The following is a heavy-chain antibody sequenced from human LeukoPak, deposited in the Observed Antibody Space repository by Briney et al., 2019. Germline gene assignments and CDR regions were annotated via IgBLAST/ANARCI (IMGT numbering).Heavy chain of an antibody. V-gene: IGHV1-18*01. CDR2: ISAYNGNT. Sequence: ASVKVSCKASGYTFTSYGISWVRQAPGQGLEWMGWISAYNGNTNYAQKLQGRVTMTTDTSTSTAYMELRSLRSDDTAVYYCAREGGDCSSTSCSLDVWGKGTTVTVSS. J-gene: IGHJ6*04. CDR1: GYTFTSYG. CDR3: AREGGDCSSTSCSLDV. D-gene: IGHD2-2*01.